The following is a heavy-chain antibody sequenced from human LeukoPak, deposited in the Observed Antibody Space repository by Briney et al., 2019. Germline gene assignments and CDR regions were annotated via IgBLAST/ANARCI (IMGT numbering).Heavy chain of an antibody. Sequence: PGGSLRLSCAASGFTFSSYWMSWLPQAPGKGLEWVANIKQDGSEKYYVDSVKGRFTISRDNAKNSLYLQMNSLRAEDTAVYYCARLGLLRRNWFDYWGQGTLVTVSS. CDR2: IKQDGSEK. V-gene: IGHV3-7*01. J-gene: IGHJ4*02. CDR1: GFTFSSYW. CDR3: ARLGLLRRNWFDY. D-gene: IGHD2-15*01.